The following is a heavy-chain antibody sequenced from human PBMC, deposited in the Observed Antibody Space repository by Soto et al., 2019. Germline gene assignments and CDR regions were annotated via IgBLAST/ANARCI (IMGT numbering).Heavy chain of an antibody. Sequence: PSETLSLTCTVSGGSISSYYWSWIRQPPGKGLEWIGYIYYSGSTNYNPSLKSRVTISVDTSKNQFSLKLSSVTAADTAVYYCARGGGPYCSGGSCYSGPYYFDYWGQGTLVTVS. CDR2: IYYSGST. CDR3: ARGGGPYCSGGSCYSGPYYFDY. V-gene: IGHV4-59*01. D-gene: IGHD2-15*01. J-gene: IGHJ4*02. CDR1: GGSISSYY.